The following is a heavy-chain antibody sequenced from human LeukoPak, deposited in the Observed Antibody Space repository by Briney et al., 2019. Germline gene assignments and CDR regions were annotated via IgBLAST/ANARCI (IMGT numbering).Heavy chain of an antibody. J-gene: IGHJ4*02. CDR2: ISAYNGNT. Sequence: GASVKVSCKASGYTFTSYGISWVRQAPGQGLEWMGWISAYNGNTNYAQKLQGRVTITRDTSASTAYMELSSLRSEDTAVYYCATLYSSGWFWGQGTLVTVSS. D-gene: IGHD6-19*01. CDR1: GYTFTSYG. CDR3: ATLYSSGWF. V-gene: IGHV1-18*01.